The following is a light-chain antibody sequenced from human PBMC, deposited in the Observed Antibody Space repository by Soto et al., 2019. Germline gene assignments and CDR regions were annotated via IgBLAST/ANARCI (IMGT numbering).Light chain of an antibody. CDR1: RSVSSNY. V-gene: IGKV3-20*01. CDR2: GVS. Sequence: EIVLTQAPGSLSFSPGERATLSGSASRSVSSNYFACYQQKPGHAPRLVIYGVSSMATGIPDRFSGSGSGKDFTTTISRMEPEDFAVYSCEQYGSSPRTLGQGTKVDIK. CDR3: EQYGSSPRT. J-gene: IGKJ1*01.